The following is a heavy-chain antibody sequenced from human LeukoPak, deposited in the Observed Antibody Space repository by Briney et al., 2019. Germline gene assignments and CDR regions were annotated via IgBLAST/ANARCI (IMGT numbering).Heavy chain of an antibody. CDR1: GFTFSSYG. V-gene: IGHV3-33*06. D-gene: IGHD2-21*01. CDR3: AKDPYILAKHYFDY. J-gene: IGHJ4*02. Sequence: GRSLRLSCAASGFTFSSYGMHWVRQAPGKGLEWVAVIWYGGSNKYYADSVKGRFTISRDNSKNTLYLQMNSLRAEDTAVYYCAKDPYILAKHYFDYWGQGTLVTVSS. CDR2: IWYGGSNK.